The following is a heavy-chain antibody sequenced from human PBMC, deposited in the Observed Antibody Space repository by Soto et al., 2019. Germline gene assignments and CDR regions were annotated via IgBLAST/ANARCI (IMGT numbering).Heavy chain of an antibody. CDR3: AREYTIAARPNRRYYDILTGTPYYYYYYMDV. CDR1: GYTFTSYA. J-gene: IGHJ6*03. CDR2: INAGNGNT. Sequence: QVQLVQSGAEVKKPGASVKVSCKASGYTFTSYAMHWVRQAPGQRLEWMGWINAGNGNTKYSQKFQGRVTITRDTSASTAYMELSSLRSEDTAVYYCAREYTIAARPNRRYYDILTGTPYYYYYYMDVWGKGTTVTVSS. D-gene: IGHD3-9*01. V-gene: IGHV1-3*01.